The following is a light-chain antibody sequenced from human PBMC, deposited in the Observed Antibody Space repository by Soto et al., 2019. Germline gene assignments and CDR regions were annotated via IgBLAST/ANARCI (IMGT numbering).Light chain of an antibody. CDR1: QSITTY. J-gene: IGKJ4*01. Sequence: EVVLTQSPVTVSLSPGESVTLSCRASQSITTYLAWYQQKPGQAPRLLIYDASYRATGIPARFSGSGAGTDFTLTISNLEPEDFAVYYCQHRSNWPLTFGGGTKVEI. CDR2: DAS. CDR3: QHRSNWPLT. V-gene: IGKV3-11*01.